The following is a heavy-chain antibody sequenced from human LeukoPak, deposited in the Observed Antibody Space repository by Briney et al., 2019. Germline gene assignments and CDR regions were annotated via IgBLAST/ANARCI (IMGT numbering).Heavy chain of an antibody. CDR3: ARPCSSTSCYRY. J-gene: IGHJ4*02. CDR1: GYSFTGYY. Sequence: GAPVKVSCKASGYSFTGYYMHWVRQAPGQGLEWMGWINPNSGGTNYAQKFQGRVTMTRDTSISTAYMELSRLRSDDTAVYYCARPCSSTSCYRYSGEGTLVTVSP. V-gene: IGHV1-2*02. CDR2: INPNSGGT. D-gene: IGHD2-2*01.